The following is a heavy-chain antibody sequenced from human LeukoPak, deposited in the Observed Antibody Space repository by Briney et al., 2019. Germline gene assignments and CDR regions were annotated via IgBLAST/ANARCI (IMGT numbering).Heavy chain of an antibody. V-gene: IGHV3-48*03. CDR1: GFTFSSYE. D-gene: IGHD3-22*01. Sequence: GGSLRLSCAPSGFTFSSYEMNWVRQAPGKGLEWVSYISSSGSTIYYADSVKGRLTISRDNAKNSLYLQMNSLRAEDTAVYYCARDYDSSGYYGPYFDYWGQGTLVTVSS. CDR3: ARDYDSSGYYGPYFDY. J-gene: IGHJ4*02. CDR2: ISSSGSTI.